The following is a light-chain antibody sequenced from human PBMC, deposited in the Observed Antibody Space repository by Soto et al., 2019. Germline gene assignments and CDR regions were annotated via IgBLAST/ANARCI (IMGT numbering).Light chain of an antibody. Sequence: EIVLTQSPGTLSLSPGERATLSCRASQSVSSSSLAWYQQKPGQAPRLLIYGASNRATGSPDRFSGSGSGTGFTLTISRLEPEDFAFYHCHQYDSTPITFGQGTKLEIK. CDR2: GAS. V-gene: IGKV3-20*01. J-gene: IGKJ2*01. CDR3: HQYDSTPIT. CDR1: QSVSSSS.